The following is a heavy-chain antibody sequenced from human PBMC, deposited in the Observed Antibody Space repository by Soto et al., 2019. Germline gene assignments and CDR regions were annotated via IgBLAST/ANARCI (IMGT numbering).Heavy chain of an antibody. Sequence: SEALSQTYALSGGSIRSINWRSWIRQPPGMGLEWIWEIYHRGSTNYNPSLKSRVTISVDKSKNQFSLKLSSVPAADTAVYYCARGECSGGSCYSVDIWGQGTMVX. CDR1: GGSIRSINW. V-gene: IGHV4-4*02. CDR2: IYHRGST. D-gene: IGHD2-15*01. J-gene: IGHJ3*02. CDR3: ARGECSGGSCYSVDI.